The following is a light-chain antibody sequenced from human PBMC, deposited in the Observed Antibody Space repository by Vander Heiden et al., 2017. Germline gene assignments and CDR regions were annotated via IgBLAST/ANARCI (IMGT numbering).Light chain of an antibody. CDR3: CSYTRSSTLV. CDR2: EVS. Sequence: QSALTQPASVSGSPGHSITISCTGTSSDIGDHDHVSWYQQHPGKVHKVIIYEVSKRPSGVSNRFSGSKSGNTASLTISGLQAEDDADYYCCSYTRSSTLVFGTGTKVTAL. J-gene: IGLJ1*01. CDR1: SSDIGDHDH. V-gene: IGLV2-14*01.